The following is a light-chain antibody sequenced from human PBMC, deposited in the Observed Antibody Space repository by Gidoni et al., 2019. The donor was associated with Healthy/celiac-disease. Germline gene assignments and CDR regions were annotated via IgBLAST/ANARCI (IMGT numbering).Light chain of an antibody. V-gene: IGKV1-39*01. Sequence: DIQMTQSPSSLSASVGDRVTITCRASQSIRSYLNWYQQKPGKAPKLLIYAASSLQSGVPSRFSGSGSGTDFTLPISSLQPEDFATYYCQQSYSTPRTFGQGTKVEIK. CDR1: QSIRSY. CDR2: AAS. CDR3: QQSYSTPRT. J-gene: IGKJ1*01.